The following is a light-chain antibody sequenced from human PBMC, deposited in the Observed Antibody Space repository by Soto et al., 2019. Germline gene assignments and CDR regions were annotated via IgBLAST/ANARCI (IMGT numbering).Light chain of an antibody. CDR2: AAS. CDR3: QRSYSTPPVT. CDR1: QSISSY. J-gene: IGKJ4*01. V-gene: IGKV1-39*01. Sequence: SASVGDRVAITCRASQSISSYLNWYQQKPGKAPKLLIYAASSLQSGVPSRFSGSGSGTDFTLTISSLQPEDFATYYCQRSYSTPPVTFGGGTKVDIK.